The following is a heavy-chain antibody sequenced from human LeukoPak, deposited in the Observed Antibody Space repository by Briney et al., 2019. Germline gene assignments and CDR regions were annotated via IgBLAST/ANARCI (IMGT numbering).Heavy chain of an antibody. CDR1: GFTFSGYI. CDR2: IGTSGNTI. D-gene: IGHD6-19*01. CDR3: ARDQWLDY. Sequence: GGSLRLSCAASGFTFSGYIMNWVRQAPGKGLEWVSFIGTSGNTIYYADSVKGRFTVSRDNAKNSLYLQMNSLRAEDTAVYYCARDQWLDYWGQGALVTVSS. J-gene: IGHJ4*02. V-gene: IGHV3-48*01.